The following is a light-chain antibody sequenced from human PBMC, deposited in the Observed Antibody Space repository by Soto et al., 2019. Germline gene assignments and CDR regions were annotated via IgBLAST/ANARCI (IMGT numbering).Light chain of an antibody. CDR3: QQYNSYSTT. CDR1: QTITRW. Sequence: DIQMTQSPSTLSASVGDRVTITCRARQTITRWLAWYQQKPGKAPKVLIYDASTLASGVPSRFSGSGSGTEFTLTISSMQPEDSATYYCQQYNSYSTTFGQGPKVEIK. V-gene: IGKV1-5*01. J-gene: IGKJ1*01. CDR2: DAS.